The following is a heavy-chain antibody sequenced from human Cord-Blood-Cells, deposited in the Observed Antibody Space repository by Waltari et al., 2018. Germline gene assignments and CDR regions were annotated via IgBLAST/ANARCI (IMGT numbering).Heavy chain of an antibody. J-gene: IGHJ1*01. CDR1: GYTFTGYY. CDR3: ARVQKRGDWNFFQH. D-gene: IGHD1-7*01. V-gene: IGHV1-2*02. CDR2: INPNSGGT. Sequence: QVQLVQSGAEVKKPGASVKVSCKASGYTFTGYYMHWVRHAPGQGLEWKGWINPNSGGTNYAQKFQGRVTMTRDTSISTAYMELSRLRSDDTAVYYCARVQKRGDWNFFQHWGQGTLVTVSS.